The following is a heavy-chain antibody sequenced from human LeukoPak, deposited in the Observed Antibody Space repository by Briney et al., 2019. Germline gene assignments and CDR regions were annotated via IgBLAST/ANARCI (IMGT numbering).Heavy chain of an antibody. D-gene: IGHD6-19*01. V-gene: IGHV4-4*07. CDR1: GDSISNHY. J-gene: IGHJ3*02. Sequence: PSETLSLTCTVSGDSISNHYWNWIRQPAGKGLEWIGRIYASGSTNYNPSLKSRVTMSVELAKNHFSLALNAVTAADTAVYYCARVGGWFDAFDIWGQGTMVTVSS. CDR2: IYASGST. CDR3: ARVGGWFDAFDI.